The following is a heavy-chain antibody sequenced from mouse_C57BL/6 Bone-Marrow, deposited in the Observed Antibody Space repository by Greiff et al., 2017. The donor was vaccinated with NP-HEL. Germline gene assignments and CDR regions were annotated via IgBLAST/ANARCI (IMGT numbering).Heavy chain of an antibody. Sequence: VQLQQPGAELVKPGASVKVSCKASGYTFTSYGMRWVKQRPGQGLEWIGRIHPSDGDTNYNQKFKGKATLTVDKSSSTAYMQLSSLTSEDSAVYYCANPNKYFCSSPFDYWGRGTTLTVSS. D-gene: IGHD1-1*01. V-gene: IGHV1-74*01. J-gene: IGHJ2*01. CDR2: IHPSDGDT. CDR3: ANPNKYFCSSPFDY. CDR1: GYTFTSYG.